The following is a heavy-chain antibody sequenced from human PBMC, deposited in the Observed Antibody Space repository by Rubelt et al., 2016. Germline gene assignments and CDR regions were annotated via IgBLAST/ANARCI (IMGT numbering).Heavy chain of an antibody. J-gene: IGHJ6*02. D-gene: IGHD3-10*01. V-gene: IGHV3-9*01. CDR2: ISWSSDSM. CDR3: AKDMTVMVRGAKGYGMDV. Sequence: GRSLRLSCAASGFTFSNYGMHWVRQAPGRGLEWVSGISWSSDSMGYADSVKGRFTISRDKAKNSLYLKMNSLRPEETALYYCAKDMTVMVRGAKGYGMDVWGQGTTVIVSS. CDR1: GFTFSNYG.